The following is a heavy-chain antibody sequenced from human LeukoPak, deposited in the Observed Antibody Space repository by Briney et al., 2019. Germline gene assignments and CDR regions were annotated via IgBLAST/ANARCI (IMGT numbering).Heavy chain of an antibody. Sequence: ASVKVSCKASGYTLIGCYIHWVRQAPGQGLEWMGRINPNSGGTNYAQMFQGRLTMTRDTSISTAYMELSRLRSDDTAVYYCATFLAGAGTSDYWGQGTLVTVSS. CDR2: INPNSGGT. CDR1: GYTLIGCY. J-gene: IGHJ4*02. CDR3: ATFLAGAGTSDY. V-gene: IGHV1-2*06. D-gene: IGHD6-19*01.